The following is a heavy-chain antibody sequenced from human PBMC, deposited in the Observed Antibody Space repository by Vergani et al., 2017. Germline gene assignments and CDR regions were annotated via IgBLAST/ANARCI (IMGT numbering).Heavy chain of an antibody. Sequence: QVQLQQWGAGLLKPSETLSLTCAVYGGSFSGYYWSWIRQPPGKGLEWVGEINHSGSTNYNPSLKSRVTISVDTSKNQFSLKLSSVTAADTAVYYCARGRVLLGFGELKRNWFDPWGQGTLVTVSS. D-gene: IGHD3-10*01. CDR2: INHSGST. CDR3: ARGRVLLGFGELKRNWFDP. V-gene: IGHV4-34*01. J-gene: IGHJ5*02. CDR1: GGSFSGYY.